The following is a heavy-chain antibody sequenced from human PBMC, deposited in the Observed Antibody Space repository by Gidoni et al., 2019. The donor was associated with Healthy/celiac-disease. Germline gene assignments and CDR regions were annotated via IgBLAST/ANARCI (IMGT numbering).Heavy chain of an antibody. CDR1: GGSISSYY. Sequence: QVQLQESGPGLVKPSETLSLTCTVSGGSISSYYWSWIRQPPGKGLEWIGYIYYSGSTNYNPSLKSRVTISVDTSKNQFSLKLSSVTAADTAVYYCARGRKDYGDVWFDPWGQGTLVTVSS. D-gene: IGHD4-17*01. CDR3: ARGRKDYGDVWFDP. V-gene: IGHV4-59*01. CDR2: IYYSGST. J-gene: IGHJ5*02.